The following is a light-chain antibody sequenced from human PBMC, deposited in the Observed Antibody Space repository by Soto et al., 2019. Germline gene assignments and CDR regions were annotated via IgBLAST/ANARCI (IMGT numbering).Light chain of an antibody. CDR1: QSVSSH. Sequence: EIVVTQSPATLSVSPGEGATVSCRASQSVSSHLAWYQHKPGQAPRLLIYGAPNRATGIPDRFSGSGSGTDFTLTISRLEPEDFAVYYCQQYGSSGTFGQGTKVDI. CDR3: QQYGSSGT. J-gene: IGKJ1*01. V-gene: IGKV3-20*01. CDR2: GAP.